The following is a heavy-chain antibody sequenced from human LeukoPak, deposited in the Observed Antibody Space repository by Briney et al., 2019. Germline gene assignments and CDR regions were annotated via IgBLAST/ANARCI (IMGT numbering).Heavy chain of an antibody. CDR2: ISGSAGST. Sequence: GGSLRLSCAASGFTFSSYAMSWVRQAPEKGLEWVSPISGSAGSTYYADSVEGRFTTSRDNSKSTMYLQMNSLRAEETAVYYCAKGGMGFSGSYYVGYWGQGTLVTVSS. V-gene: IGHV3-23*01. J-gene: IGHJ4*02. CDR1: GFTFSSYA. CDR3: AKGGMGFSGSYYVGY. D-gene: IGHD1-26*01.